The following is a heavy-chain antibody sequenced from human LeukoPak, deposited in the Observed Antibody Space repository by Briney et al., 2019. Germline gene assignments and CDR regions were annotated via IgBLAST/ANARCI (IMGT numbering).Heavy chain of an antibody. CDR1: GFTFSSYW. CDR3: ARDYYDSSDLDY. CDR2: INSDGSST. V-gene: IGHV3-74*01. D-gene: IGHD3-22*01. J-gene: IGHJ4*02. Sequence: GGSLRLSSAASGFTFSSYWMHWVRQAPGKGLVWVSRINSDGSSTSYADSVKGRFTISRDNAKNTLYLQMNSLRAEDTAVYYCARDYYDSSDLDYWGQGTLVTVSS.